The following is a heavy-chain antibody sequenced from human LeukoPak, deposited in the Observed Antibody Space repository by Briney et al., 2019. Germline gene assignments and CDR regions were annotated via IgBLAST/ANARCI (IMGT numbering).Heavy chain of an antibody. D-gene: IGHD3-10*01. Sequence: PGGSLRLSCAASGFTLSSYSMNWVRQAPGKGLEWVSSISRSSAYIYYADSVRGRFTISRDNAKNSLYLQMNSLRAEDTAVYYCASFPPYMVRTDAFDIWGQGTMVTVSS. V-gene: IGHV3-21*01. J-gene: IGHJ3*02. CDR1: GFTLSSYS. CDR2: ISRSSAYI. CDR3: ASFPPYMVRTDAFDI.